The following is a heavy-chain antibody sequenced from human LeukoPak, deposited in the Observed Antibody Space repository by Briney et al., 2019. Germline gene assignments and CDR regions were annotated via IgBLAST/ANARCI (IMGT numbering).Heavy chain of an antibody. V-gene: IGHV3-7*01. CDR2: IKQDGTER. CDR3: ASGWGPMVVSY. J-gene: IGHJ4*02. Sequence: GGSLRLSCAASGFTFSNFWMIWVRQAPGQGLEWVANIKQDGTERHFVDSVEGRFTISRDNAKNSLYLQMNSLRVEDMAMYYCASGWGPMVVSYWGQGTLVTVSS. CDR1: GFTFSNFW. D-gene: IGHD2-15*01.